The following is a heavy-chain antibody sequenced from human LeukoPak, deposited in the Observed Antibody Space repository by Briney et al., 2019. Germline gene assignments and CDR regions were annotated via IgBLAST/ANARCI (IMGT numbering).Heavy chain of an antibody. CDR3: ARLGEQWLVLDY. Sequence: AXXXXRQXXGKXLEXVAVISYDGSNKYYADSVKGRFTISRDNAKNSLYLQMNSLRAEDTAVYYCARLGEQWLVLDYWGQGTLVTVSS. V-gene: IGHV3-30-3*01. D-gene: IGHD6-19*01. CDR2: ISYDGSNK. CDR1: A. J-gene: IGHJ4*02.